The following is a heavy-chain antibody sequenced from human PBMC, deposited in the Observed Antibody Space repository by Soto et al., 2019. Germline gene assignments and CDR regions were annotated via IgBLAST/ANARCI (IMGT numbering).Heavy chain of an antibody. CDR2: IKSKTDGGTT. V-gene: IGHV3-15*07. CDR1: GFTCSNAW. CDR3: TTGSDLYYFEY. Sequence: GGSLRLSCAASGFTCSNAWMNWVRQAPGKGLEWVGRIKSKTDGGTTDYAAPVKGRFTISRDDSKNTLYLQMNSLKTEDTAVYNCTTGSDLYYFEYWGQGTLVTVSS. J-gene: IGHJ4*02. D-gene: IGHD3-3*01.